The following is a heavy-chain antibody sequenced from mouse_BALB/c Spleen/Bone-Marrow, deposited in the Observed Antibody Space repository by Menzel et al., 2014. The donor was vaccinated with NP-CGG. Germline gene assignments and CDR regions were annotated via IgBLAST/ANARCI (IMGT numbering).Heavy chain of an antibody. D-gene: IGHD2-14*01. J-gene: IGHJ4*01. CDR1: GFSLTSYG. CDR3: AKIGTTTGAMDY. Sequence: VMLVESGPGLVRPSQSLSITCTVSGFSLTSYGVHWVRQSPGKGPEWLGVIWRGGSTDYNAAFMSRLSITKDNSKSQVFFKMNSLQADDTAIYYCAKIGTTTGAMDYWGQGTSVTVSS. V-gene: IGHV2-5*01. CDR2: IWRGGST.